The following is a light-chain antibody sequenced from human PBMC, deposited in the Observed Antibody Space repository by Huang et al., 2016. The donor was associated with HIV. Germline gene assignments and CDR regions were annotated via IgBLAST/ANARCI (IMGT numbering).Light chain of an antibody. CDR1: QSVSSN. CDR3: QQYTNWPRT. CDR2: GAS. V-gene: IGKV3-15*01. J-gene: IGKJ5*01. Sequence: EIVMTQSPATLSVSPGERATLSCRASQSVSSNLAWYQQKPGQAPRLLIYGASTRATGIPARFSGSGSGTEFTLTISSLQSEDFAVYYWQQYTNWPRTFGQGTRLEIK.